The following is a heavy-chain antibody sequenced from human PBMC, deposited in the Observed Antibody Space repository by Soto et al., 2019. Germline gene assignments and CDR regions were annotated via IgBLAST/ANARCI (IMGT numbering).Heavy chain of an antibody. D-gene: IGHD3-10*01. J-gene: IGHJ6*02. CDR1: GFTFRGSA. CDR3: TRQVGQDNYYGSGTYSYYYFYGMDV. CDR2: IRSKVNTYAT. V-gene: IGHV3-73*02. Sequence: EVQLVESGGGLVQPGGSLKLSCAASGFTFRGSAIHWVRQASGKGLEWVGRIRSKVNTYATAYAVSVKGRFTISRDDSENMAYLQMNSLRTEDTAVYYCTRQVGQDNYYGSGTYSYYYFYGMDVWGQGTTVTVSS.